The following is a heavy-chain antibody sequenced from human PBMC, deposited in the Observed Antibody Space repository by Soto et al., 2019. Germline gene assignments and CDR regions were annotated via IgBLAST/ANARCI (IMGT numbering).Heavy chain of an antibody. V-gene: IGHV4-39*01. D-gene: IGHD2-21*02. CDR2: IYYSGST. Sequence: LSLTCTVSGDSISSSSYYWGWILQPPGKGLEWIGSIYYSGSTYYNPSLKSRVTISVDTSKNQFSLKLSSVTAADTAVYYCARQQGSVVVTAYYFDYWGQGTLVTVSS. CDR3: ARQQGSVVVTAYYFDY. J-gene: IGHJ4*02. CDR1: GDSISSSSYY.